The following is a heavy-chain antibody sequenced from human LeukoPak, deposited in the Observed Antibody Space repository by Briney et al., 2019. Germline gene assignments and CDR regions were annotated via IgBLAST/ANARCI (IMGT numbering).Heavy chain of an antibody. Sequence: GGSRRLSCAASGLTFSSYGMPWVGQAPGKGLEWVAVIWYDGSNKYYADSVKGRFTISRDNSKNTLYLQMNSLRAEDTAVYYCARKAAGKTGSIDYWGQGTLVTVSS. CDR2: IWYDGSNK. D-gene: IGHD6-13*01. J-gene: IGHJ4*02. V-gene: IGHV3-33*01. CDR3: ARKAAGKTGSIDY. CDR1: GLTFSSYG.